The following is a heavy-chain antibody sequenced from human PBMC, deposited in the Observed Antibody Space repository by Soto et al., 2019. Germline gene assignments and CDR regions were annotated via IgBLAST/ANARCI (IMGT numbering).Heavy chain of an antibody. Sequence: ASVKVSCKASGGTFSSYAISWVRQAPGQGLEWMGGIIPIFGTANYAQKFQGRVTITADESTSTAYMELSSLRSEDTAVYYCARGRSYSSSWYVEALGYYYYGMDVSGQGPTVT. CDR2: IIPIFGTA. J-gene: IGHJ6*02. V-gene: IGHV1-69*13. D-gene: IGHD6-13*01. CDR1: GGTFSSYA. CDR3: ARGRSYSSSWYVEALGYYYYGMDV.